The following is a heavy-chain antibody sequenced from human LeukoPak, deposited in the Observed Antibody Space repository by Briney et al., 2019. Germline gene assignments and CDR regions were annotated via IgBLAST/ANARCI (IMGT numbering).Heavy chain of an antibody. CDR1: RGTFSSYA. CDR2: IIPIFGTA. D-gene: IGHD1-26*01. J-gene: IGHJ6*04. CDR3: ARSSGYDYGMDV. Sequence: SVKVSCKASRGTFSSYAISWVRQAPGQGLEWMGGIIPIFGTANYAQKFQGRVTITADESTSTAYMELSSLRSEDTAVYYCARSSGYDYGMDVWGKRTTVTVAS. V-gene: IGHV1-69*13.